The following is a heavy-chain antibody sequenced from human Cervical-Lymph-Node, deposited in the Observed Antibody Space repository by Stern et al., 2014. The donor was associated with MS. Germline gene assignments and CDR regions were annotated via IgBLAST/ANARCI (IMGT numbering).Heavy chain of an antibody. J-gene: IGHJ5*01. Sequence: QVQLVESGAEVKKPGASVKVSCKASGGTFSSSYAVSWVRQAPGQGDEWMGRDIPAIGLANYAQKFQSRVTITADKSTSIVYMELSSLTSEDTAVYYCARGIVANRAAATLHNLFDSWGQGTRVTVSS. D-gene: IGHD2-15*01. CDR3: ARGIVANRAAATLHNLFDS. CDR1: GGTFSSSYA. V-gene: IGHV1-69*09. CDR2: DIPAIGLA.